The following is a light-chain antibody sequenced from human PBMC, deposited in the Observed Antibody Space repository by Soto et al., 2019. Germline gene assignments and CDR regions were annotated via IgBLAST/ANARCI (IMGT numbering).Light chain of an antibody. V-gene: IGKV3-20*01. CDR2: GAS. J-gene: IGKJ1*01. CDR3: QQYGSSPPWT. CDR1: QSVSSSY. Sequence: VIMQSTVTRSVSPGERATLSCRASQSVSSSYLAWYQQKPGQAPRLLIYGASSRATGIPDRFSGSGAGTDFTLTISRLXPEDFAVYYCQQYGSSPPWTFGQGTKVDIK.